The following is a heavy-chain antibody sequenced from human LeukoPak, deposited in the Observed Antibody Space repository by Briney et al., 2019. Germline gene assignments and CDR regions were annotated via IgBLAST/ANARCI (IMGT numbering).Heavy chain of an antibody. D-gene: IGHD6-13*01. Sequence: GGSLRLSCAASGFTFSSYAMSWVRQAPGKGLGWVSAISGSGGSTYYADSVKGRFTISRDNSKNTLYLQMNSLRAEDTAVYYCAKFFVGSSWYGSCFDYWGQGTLVTVSS. CDR1: GFTFSSYA. CDR3: AKFFVGSSWYGSCFDY. V-gene: IGHV3-23*01. CDR2: ISGSGGST. J-gene: IGHJ4*02.